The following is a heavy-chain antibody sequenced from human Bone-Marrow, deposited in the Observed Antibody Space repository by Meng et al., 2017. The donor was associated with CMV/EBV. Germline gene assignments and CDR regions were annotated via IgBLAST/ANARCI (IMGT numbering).Heavy chain of an antibody. CDR3: AKDGGDSGSYYPFFDY. Sequence: GESLKISCAASGFNFSDSAMSWVRQAPGKGLDWVSAISGRGGGTYYASSVKGRFTISRDNSENILYLHMTSLRAEDAAVYYCAKDGGDSGSYYPFFDYWGRGTVVTVSS. CDR1: GFNFSDSA. D-gene: IGHD1-26*01. J-gene: IGHJ4*02. V-gene: IGHV3-23*01. CDR2: ISGRGGGT.